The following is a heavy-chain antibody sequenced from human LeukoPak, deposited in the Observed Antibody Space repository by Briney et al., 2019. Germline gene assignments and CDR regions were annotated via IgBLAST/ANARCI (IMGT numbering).Heavy chain of an antibody. J-gene: IGHJ4*02. CDR3: AKAPDVVGASTFDY. CDR2: ISSSSSTI. V-gene: IGHV3-48*01. D-gene: IGHD1-26*01. Sequence: GGSLRLSCAASGFTFSSCSMNWVRQAPGKGLEWVSYISSSSSTIYYADSVKGRFTISRDNSKNTLYLQMNSLRAEDTAVYYCAKAPDVVGASTFDYWGQGTLVTVSS. CDR1: GFTFSSCS.